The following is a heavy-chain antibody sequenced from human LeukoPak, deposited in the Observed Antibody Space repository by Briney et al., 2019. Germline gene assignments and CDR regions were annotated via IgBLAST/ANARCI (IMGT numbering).Heavy chain of an antibody. V-gene: IGHV1-46*01. J-gene: IGHJ4*02. Sequence: ASVKVSCKASGYTFTSYYMHWVRQAPGQGLEWMGIINPSGGSTSYAQKFQGRVTMTRDTSTSTAYMELSSLRSEDTVVYYCAGRYGDYVDYWGQGTLVTVSS. CDR2: INPSGGST. CDR1: GYTFTSYY. D-gene: IGHD4-17*01. CDR3: AGRYGDYVDY.